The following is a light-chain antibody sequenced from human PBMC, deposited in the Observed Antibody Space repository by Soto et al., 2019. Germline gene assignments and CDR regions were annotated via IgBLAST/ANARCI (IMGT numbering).Light chain of an antibody. J-gene: IGKJ3*01. CDR1: QSVSSY. CDR3: QERTNWPLFT. Sequence: EIVMTQSPATLSVSPGERATLSCRASQSVSSYLAWYQQKPGQAPRLLIYDVSNRATGIPARFSGSGSGTDFTLTISSLEPEDFAVYYCQERTNWPLFTFGPGTKVDIK. CDR2: DVS. V-gene: IGKV3-11*01.